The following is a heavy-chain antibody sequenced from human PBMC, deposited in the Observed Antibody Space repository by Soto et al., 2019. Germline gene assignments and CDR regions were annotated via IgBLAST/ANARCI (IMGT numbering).Heavy chain of an antibody. V-gene: IGHV3-9*01. CDR2: ISWNSGSI. CDR3: AKDLLAGTTSHYFDY. Sequence: GGSLRLSCAASGFTFDDYAMHWVRQAPGKGLEWVSGISWNSGSIGYADSVKGRFTISRDNAKNSLYLQMNSLRAEDTALYYCAKDLLAGTTSHYFDYWGQGTLVTVSS. CDR1: GFTFDDYA. D-gene: IGHD1-7*01. J-gene: IGHJ4*02.